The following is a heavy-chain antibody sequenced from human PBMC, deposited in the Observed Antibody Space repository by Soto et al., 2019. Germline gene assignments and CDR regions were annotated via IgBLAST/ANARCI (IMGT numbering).Heavy chain of an antibody. Sequence: GGSLRLSCAASGFTFSTYGMHWFRQAPGKGLEWVALISYDGSDKYYADSVKGRFTISRDNSKNTLYLQMNSLRPEDTAVYYCAKSHDFWSGYYSDYWGQGTLVTVSS. J-gene: IGHJ4*02. CDR2: ISYDGSDK. CDR3: AKSHDFWSGYYSDY. D-gene: IGHD3-3*01. CDR1: GFTFSTYG. V-gene: IGHV3-30*18.